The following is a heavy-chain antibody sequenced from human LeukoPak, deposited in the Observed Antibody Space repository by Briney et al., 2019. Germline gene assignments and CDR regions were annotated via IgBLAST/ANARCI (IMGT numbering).Heavy chain of an antibody. CDR3: ARHVASYDFDS. CDR1: GGSISNDNYY. CDR2: IYNSGST. V-gene: IGHV4-39*01. J-gene: IGHJ5*01. D-gene: IGHD3-3*01. Sequence: PSETLSLTCSLSGGSISNDNYYWGWIRQPPGKGLEWIGSIYNSGSTYYNPSLKSRVTVSVDRPKNHFSLKLNSVTAADTAVYYCARHVASYDFDSWGQGILVTVSS.